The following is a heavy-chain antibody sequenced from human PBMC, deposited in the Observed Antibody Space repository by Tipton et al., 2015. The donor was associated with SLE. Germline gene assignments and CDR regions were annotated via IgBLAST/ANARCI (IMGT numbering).Heavy chain of an antibody. CDR1: GFTFSNND. CDR2: IRYDGNTE. V-gene: IGHV3-30*02. D-gene: IGHD1-26*01. Sequence: SLRLSCAASGFTFSNNDMYWVRQAPGRGLEWVAFIRYDGNTEDYADSVKGAVTISRDNSKNTVSLQMNRLRPEDSAAYHSAKVRGATSAVSTYYDMDGWGQGTCVAVSS. J-gene: IGHJ6*02. CDR3: AKVRGATSAVSTYYDMDG.